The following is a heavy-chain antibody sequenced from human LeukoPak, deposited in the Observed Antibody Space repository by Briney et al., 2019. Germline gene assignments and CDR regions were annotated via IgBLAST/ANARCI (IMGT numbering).Heavy chain of an antibody. V-gene: IGHV4-34*01. CDR1: GVSFSGYY. Sequence: SETLSLTCAVYGVSFSGYYWSWIRQPPGEGLEWIGEINHSGSTNYDPSLKSRVTISVDTSKNQFSLRLSSVTAADTAIYYCHSRFLEWLLDYWGQGTLVTVSS. CDR3: HSRFLEWLLDY. D-gene: IGHD3-3*01. CDR2: INHSGST. J-gene: IGHJ4*02.